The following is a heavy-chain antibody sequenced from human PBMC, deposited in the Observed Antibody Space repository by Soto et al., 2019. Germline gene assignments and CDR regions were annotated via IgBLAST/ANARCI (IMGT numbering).Heavy chain of an antibody. CDR3: TRDTFGARDY. V-gene: IGHV3-74*01. J-gene: IGHJ4*02. Sequence: EVQLVESGGGLVQPGGSLRLSCTDSGFTFSGDWMHWVRQAPGKGLVWVSRIDPYETGISYADSVKGRFTISRDNAKSTLYLQMNSLRVADTAVYYCTRDTFGARDYWGQGTLVTVSS. CDR2: IDPYETGI. CDR1: GFTFSGDW. D-gene: IGHD3-10*01.